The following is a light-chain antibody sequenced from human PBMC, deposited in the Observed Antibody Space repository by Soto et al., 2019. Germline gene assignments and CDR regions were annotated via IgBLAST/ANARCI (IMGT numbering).Light chain of an antibody. V-gene: IGLV2-14*03. CDR1: SSDVGGYNY. Sequence: QSALTQPASVSGSPGQSITISCTGTSSDVGGYNYVSWYQHHPGKAPKLLISDVSDRPSGVSNRFSGSKSDNTASLTISGLQAEDEADYYCSSYTSSSTDVFGTGTKVTVL. CDR3: SSYTSSSTDV. CDR2: DVS. J-gene: IGLJ1*01.